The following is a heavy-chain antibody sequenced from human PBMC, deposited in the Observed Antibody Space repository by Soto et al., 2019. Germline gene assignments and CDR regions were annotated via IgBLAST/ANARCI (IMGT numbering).Heavy chain of an antibody. CDR1: GGSVSNSNYY. V-gene: IGHV4-39*07. Sequence: SETLSLTCTVSGGSVSNSNYYWGWIRQSPGKGLAWIGSVYYTGSTNYNTSLKSRVTISVDTSRNQYSMKLSSMTAADTAVYYCARALKVPASGTYDYWGQGTLVTVYS. D-gene: IGHD2-2*01. CDR3: ARALKVPASGTYDY. CDR2: VYYTGST. J-gene: IGHJ4*02.